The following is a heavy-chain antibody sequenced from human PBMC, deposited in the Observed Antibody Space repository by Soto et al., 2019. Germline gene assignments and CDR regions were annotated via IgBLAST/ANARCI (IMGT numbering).Heavy chain of an antibody. CDR3: AKDEGYSGYGGPDY. D-gene: IGHD5-12*01. CDR2: ISYDGSNK. Sequence: VQLVESGGGVVQPGRSLRLSCAASGFTFSSYGMHWVRQAPGKGLEWVAVISYDGSNKYYADSVKGRFTISRDNSKNPLYLQMNSLGAEDTAVYYCAKDEGYSGYGGPDYWGQGTLVTVSS. V-gene: IGHV3-30*18. J-gene: IGHJ4*02. CDR1: GFTFSSYG.